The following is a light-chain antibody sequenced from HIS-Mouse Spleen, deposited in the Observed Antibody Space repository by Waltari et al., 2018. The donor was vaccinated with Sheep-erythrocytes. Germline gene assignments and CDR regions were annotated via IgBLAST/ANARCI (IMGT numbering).Light chain of an antibody. J-gene: IGKJ2*02. CDR2: AAS. V-gene: IGKV1-9*01. Sequence: DIQLTQSPSFLSASVGDRVTITCRASLGINSYLALYKQKPGKAPKLLIYAASTLQSGVPSRFSGSVSGTEFPLTISSLQPEDFATYYCQQLNSYPRTFGQGTKLEIK. CDR3: QQLNSYPRT. CDR1: LGINSY.